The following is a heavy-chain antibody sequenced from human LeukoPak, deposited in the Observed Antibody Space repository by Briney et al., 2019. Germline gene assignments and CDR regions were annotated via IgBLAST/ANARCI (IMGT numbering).Heavy chain of an antibody. CDR1: GGSISSYY. Sequence: SETLSLTCTVSGGSISSYYWSWIRQHPGKGLEWIGYIYYSGSTYYNPSLKSRVTISVDTSRNQFSLKLSSVTAADTAVYYCARGGDCTNGVCSDYWGQGTLVTVSS. J-gene: IGHJ4*02. CDR2: IYYSGST. CDR3: ARGGDCTNGVCSDY. V-gene: IGHV4-59*06. D-gene: IGHD2-8*01.